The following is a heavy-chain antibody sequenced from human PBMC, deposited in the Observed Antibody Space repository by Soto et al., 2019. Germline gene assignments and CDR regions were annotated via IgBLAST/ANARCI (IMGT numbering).Heavy chain of an antibody. V-gene: IGHV3-48*02. CDR1: GFTFSSYS. CDR3: ARERVPAARRGYYYGMDV. D-gene: IGHD2-2*01. CDR2: ISSSSSTI. Sequence: LRLSCAASGFTFSSYSMNWVRQAPGKGLEWVSYISSSSSTIYYADSVKGRFTISRDNAKNSLYLQMNSLRDEDTAVYYCARERVPAARRGYYYGMDVWGQGTTVTVSS. J-gene: IGHJ6*02.